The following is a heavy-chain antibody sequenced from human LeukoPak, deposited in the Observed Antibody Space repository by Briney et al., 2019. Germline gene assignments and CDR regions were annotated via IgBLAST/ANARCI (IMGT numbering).Heavy chain of an antibody. Sequence: GGSLRLSCAASGFTFSSYAMHWVRQAPGKGLEWEAVISPDGSNKYYADSVKGRFTISRDNSKNTLYLQMSSLRTEDTAVYYCARDRQWGVLLWFGDLGLWGQGTIVTVSS. J-gene: IGHJ3*01. V-gene: IGHV3-30-3*01. CDR3: ARDRQWGVLLWFGDLGL. CDR2: ISPDGSNK. D-gene: IGHD3-10*01. CDR1: GFTFSSYA.